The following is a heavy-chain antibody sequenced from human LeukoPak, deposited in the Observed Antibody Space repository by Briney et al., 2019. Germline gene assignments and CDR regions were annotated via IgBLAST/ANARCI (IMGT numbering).Heavy chain of an antibody. CDR2: IYYSGST. D-gene: IGHD3-22*01. J-gene: IGHJ4*02. CDR3: ASLPTYYYDSSGYYEHFGHDY. V-gene: IGHV4-59*12. CDR1: GGSISSYY. Sequence: SETLSLTCTVSGGSISSYYWSWIRQPPGKGLEWIGYIYYSGSTNYNPSLKSRVTISVDTSKNQFSLKLSSVTAADTAVYYCASLPTYYYDSSGYYEHFGHDYWGQGTLVTVSS.